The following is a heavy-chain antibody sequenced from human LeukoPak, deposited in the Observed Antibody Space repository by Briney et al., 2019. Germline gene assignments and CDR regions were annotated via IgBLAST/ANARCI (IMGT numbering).Heavy chain of an antibody. Sequence: SETLSLTCTVSGGSISSSSYYWGWIRQPPGKGLEWIGSIYYSGSTYYNPSLKSRVTISVDTSKNQFSLKLSSVTAADTAVYYCARDPDGYSYGMSFGGPLDYWGQGTLVTVSS. CDR2: IYYSGST. J-gene: IGHJ4*02. CDR1: GGSISSSSYY. CDR3: ARDPDGYSYGMSFGGPLDY. V-gene: IGHV4-39*02. D-gene: IGHD5-18*01.